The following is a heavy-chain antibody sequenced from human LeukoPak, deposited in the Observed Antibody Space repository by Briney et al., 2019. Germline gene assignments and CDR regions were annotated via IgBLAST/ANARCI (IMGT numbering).Heavy chain of an antibody. CDR1: GYTFTIFG. Sequence: ASVKVSCKASGYTFTIFGVTWVRQAPGQGLEWMGWISAYNGDTRYAEKLQGRATLTTEASTGTAFMELRSLRSDDTAIYFCARGGPDYDYVWGTYLPLDYWGQGTLVTVSS. D-gene: IGHD3-16*02. CDR3: ARGGPDYDYVWGTYLPLDY. V-gene: IGHV1-18*01. CDR2: ISAYNGDT. J-gene: IGHJ4*02.